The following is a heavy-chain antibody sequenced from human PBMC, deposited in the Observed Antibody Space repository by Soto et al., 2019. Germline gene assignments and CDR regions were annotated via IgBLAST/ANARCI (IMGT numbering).Heavy chain of an antibody. V-gene: IGHV3-30*03. Sequence: QVQLVESGGGVVQPGRSLRLSCAASGFTFSTTGMHWVRQAPGKGLEWVAMISDDGGAKYYADSVKGRFTISRDTSNNTLYLQMNSLRPEDTVVYHCARDLYGAGWYNYFDPWGQGTLVTVSS. CDR3: ARDLYGAGWYNYFDP. D-gene: IGHD6-19*01. CDR2: ISDDGGAK. CDR1: GFTFSTTG. J-gene: IGHJ5*02.